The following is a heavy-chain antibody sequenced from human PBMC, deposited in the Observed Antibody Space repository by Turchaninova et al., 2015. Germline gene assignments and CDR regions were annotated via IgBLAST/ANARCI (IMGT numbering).Heavy chain of an antibody. CDR3: ARDILSSGWYVGFYY. J-gene: IGHJ4*02. D-gene: IGHD6-19*01. CDR2: IYSGGST. Sequence: EVQLVESGGGLIKPGGALRLSGAASGLTVRNKYISWVRQAPGKGLEWVSVIYSGGSTYYTDSVRGRFTISRDISKNTLYLQMDSLRDEDTAVYYCARDILSSGWYVGFYYWGQGTLVTVSS. V-gene: IGHV3-53*01. CDR1: GLTVRNKY.